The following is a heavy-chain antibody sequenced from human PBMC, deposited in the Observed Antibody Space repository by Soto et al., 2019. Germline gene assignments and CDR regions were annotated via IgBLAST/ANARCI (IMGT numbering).Heavy chain of an antibody. J-gene: IGHJ4*02. CDR3: ARDSEGRQTGTWGYFDY. CDR2: IYYSGST. Sequence: QVQLQESGPGLVKPSETLSLTCTVSGGSISSYYWSWIRQPPGKGLEWIGYIYYSGSTNYNPSLKSRVTISVDTSKNQFSLKLSSVTAADTAVYYCARDSEGRQTGTWGYFDYWGQGTLVTVSS. V-gene: IGHV4-59*01. D-gene: IGHD1-7*01. CDR1: GGSISSYY.